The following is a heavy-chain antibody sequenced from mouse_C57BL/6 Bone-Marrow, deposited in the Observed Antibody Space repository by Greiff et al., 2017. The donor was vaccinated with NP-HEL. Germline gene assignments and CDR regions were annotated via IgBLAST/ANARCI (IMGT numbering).Heavy chain of an antibody. V-gene: IGHV5-15*01. CDR2: ISNLAYSI. CDR1: GFTFSDYG. D-gene: IGHD1-1*01. Sequence: EVQGVESGGGLVQPGGSLKLSCAASGFTFSDYGMAWVRQAPRKGPEWVAFISNLAYSIYYADTVTGRFTISRENAKNTLYLEMSSLRSEDTAMYYCARHWGYGSSSYAMDYWGQGTSVTVSS. CDR3: ARHWGYGSSSYAMDY. J-gene: IGHJ4*01.